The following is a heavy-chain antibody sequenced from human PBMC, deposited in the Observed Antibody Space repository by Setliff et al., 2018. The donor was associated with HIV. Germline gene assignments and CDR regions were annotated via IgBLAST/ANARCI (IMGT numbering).Heavy chain of an antibody. J-gene: IGHJ4*02. Sequence: ASETLSLTCTVSGGSISSYYWSWIRQPPGKGLEWIGYIYTSGSVNYNPSLNSRVTISVDTSKNQFSLKVNSVTAADTAVYYCARSPRIGVAGEFEYWGQGTLGTVSS. V-gene: IGHV4-4*09. D-gene: IGHD6-19*01. CDR1: GGSISSYY. CDR3: ARSPRIGVAGEFEY. CDR2: IYTSGSV.